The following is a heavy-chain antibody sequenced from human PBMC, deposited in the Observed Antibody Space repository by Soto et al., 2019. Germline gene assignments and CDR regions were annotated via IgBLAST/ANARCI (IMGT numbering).Heavy chain of an antibody. V-gene: IGHV1-18*01. CDR2: INAYNGNT. Sequence: QVQLVQSGAEVKNPGASVKVSCKASGYSFTRYGIGWARQAPGQGLEWMGWINAYNGNTNYAQNPQGRLTLTTDTSTTTAYMELRSLRSNDTAIYYCAMVDVYVTPSPQDVWGQGTTVTVSS. J-gene: IGHJ6*02. D-gene: IGHD3-16*01. CDR1: GYSFTRYG. CDR3: AMVDVYVTPSPQDV.